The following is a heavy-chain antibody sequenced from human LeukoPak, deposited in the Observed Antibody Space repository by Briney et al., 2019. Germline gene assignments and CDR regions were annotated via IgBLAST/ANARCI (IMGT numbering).Heavy chain of an antibody. V-gene: IGHV4-59*01. D-gene: IGHD1-26*01. CDR3: AGDKGGSYPYDGMNV. CDR2: IYYSGGT. Sequence: SETLSLTCPVSGGSLSRYYWSWIRPPPGKGLEWIGYIYYSGGTNYYPSLKSRVSISLDTSKNQFSLKLSSVTAADTAVYYCAGDKGGSYPYDGMNVWGQGTTVTVSS. CDR1: GGSLSRYY. J-gene: IGHJ6*02.